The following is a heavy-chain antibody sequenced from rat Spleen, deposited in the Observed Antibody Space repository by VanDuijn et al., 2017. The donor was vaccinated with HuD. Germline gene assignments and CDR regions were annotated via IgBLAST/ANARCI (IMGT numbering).Heavy chain of an antibody. Sequence: QVQLKESGPGLVQPSQTLSLTCTVSGSSLTSNSVSWIRQPPGTGLDRMGSIWNTGGTRYNSVLKSRLCISRDTSKSQVFLKMNSLQTEDTAMYFCARSYPGVMDAWGQGASVTVSS. D-gene: IGHD1-4*01. CDR2: IWNTGGT. V-gene: IGHV2-47*01. CDR3: ARSYPGVMDA. CDR1: GSSLTSNS. J-gene: IGHJ4*01.